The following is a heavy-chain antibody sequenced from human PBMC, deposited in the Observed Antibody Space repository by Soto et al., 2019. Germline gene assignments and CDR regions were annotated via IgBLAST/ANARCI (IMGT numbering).Heavy chain of an antibody. Sequence: SETLCVTSSVAGCSISGVGVSWIRPPPGKGLEWIGYIYYSGSTNYNPSLKSRVTISVDTSKNQFSLKLSSVTAADTDVYYCARDTDYGFDYWGQGTLVTVSS. CDR1: GCSISGVG. J-gene: IGHJ4*02. CDR2: IYYSGST. CDR3: ARDTDYGFDY. D-gene: IGHD4-17*01. V-gene: IGHV4-59*01.